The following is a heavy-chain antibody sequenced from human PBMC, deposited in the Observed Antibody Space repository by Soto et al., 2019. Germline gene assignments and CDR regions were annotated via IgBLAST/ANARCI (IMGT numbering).Heavy chain of an antibody. CDR2: INAANGDT. CDR3: ARLGDIAAAGNYYYGMDV. CDR1: GYTFTSYG. Sequence: ASVKVSCKASGYTFTSYGIHWVRQAPGQRLEWMGWINAANGDTKYSPKFQGRVTITRDTSASTAYMELSSLRSEDTAVYYCARLGDIAAAGNYYYGMDVWGQGTTVTVSS. D-gene: IGHD6-13*01. V-gene: IGHV1-3*01. J-gene: IGHJ6*02.